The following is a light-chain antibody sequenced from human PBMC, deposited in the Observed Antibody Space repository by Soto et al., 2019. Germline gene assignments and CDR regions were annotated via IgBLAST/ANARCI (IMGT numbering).Light chain of an antibody. CDR2: EVS. Sequence: QSALTQPPAASGSPGQSVPISCTGTSSDVGRYNYVSWYQQHPGKAPKLIIYEVSKRPSGVPDRFTGSKSGNTASLTVSGLQAEDEGDYYCNSYAGSNTYVFGTGTKLTVL. J-gene: IGLJ1*01. CDR1: SSDVGRYNY. V-gene: IGLV2-8*01. CDR3: NSYAGSNTYV.